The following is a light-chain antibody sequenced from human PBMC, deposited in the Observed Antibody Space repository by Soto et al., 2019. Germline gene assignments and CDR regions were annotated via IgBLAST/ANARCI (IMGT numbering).Light chain of an antibody. CDR1: QSVLYNSNNKNY. Sequence: DIVMTQSPNSLAVSLGERATINCKSSQSVLYNSNNKNYLVWYQQKPGQPPKLLISWASTRESGVPDRFSGSGSGTDFTLTISSLQAEDVAVYYCQQYYSTPRTFGQGTKVEIK. J-gene: IGKJ1*01. CDR3: QQYYSTPRT. CDR2: WAS. V-gene: IGKV4-1*01.